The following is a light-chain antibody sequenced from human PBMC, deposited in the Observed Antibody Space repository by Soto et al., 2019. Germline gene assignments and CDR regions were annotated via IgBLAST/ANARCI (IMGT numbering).Light chain of an antibody. V-gene: IGKV3-15*01. Sequence: EIVMTQSPATLSVSPEERVTLSCSASQSVNTNVAWYQQKPCQAPRLLIHGASTRATGIPARFSGSGSGTEFSLTISSMQSEDCTVYYCHQYNNWPQTFGQGTKVEI. CDR3: HQYNNWPQT. CDR2: GAS. J-gene: IGKJ1*01. CDR1: QSVNTN.